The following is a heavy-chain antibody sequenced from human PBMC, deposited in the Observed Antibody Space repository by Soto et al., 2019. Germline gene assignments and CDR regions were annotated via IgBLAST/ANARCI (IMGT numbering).Heavy chain of an antibody. J-gene: IGHJ5*02. CDR3: TRGYVSSSRRFDP. CDR2: IYHTGST. Sequence: QVQLQESGPGLVKPSGTLSLTCAVSGGSISSSNWWTWVRQTPGKGLEWIGEIYHTGSTNSNPSLQSRVPISVAKSKNQFSLNLTSVTAADTAVYYCTRGYVSSSRRFDPWGQGNLVTVAS. V-gene: IGHV4-4*02. CDR1: GGSISSSNW. D-gene: IGHD6-6*01.